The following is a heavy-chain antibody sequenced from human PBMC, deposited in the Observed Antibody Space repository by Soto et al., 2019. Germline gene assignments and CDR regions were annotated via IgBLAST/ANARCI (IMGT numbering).Heavy chain of an antibody. CDR2: IHYSGSI. CDR3: VREDDGGDRDYYGLDV. CDR1: GGSISSYY. D-gene: IGHD1-1*01. V-gene: IGHV4-59*06. Sequence: SETLSLTCTVSGGSISSYYWSWIRQQPGKGLEWIGYIHYSGSILYNPSFKSRISMSVDTSKNQFSLQLSSVTASDTAVYFCVREDDGGDRDYYGLDVWGQGTTVTVSS. J-gene: IGHJ6*02.